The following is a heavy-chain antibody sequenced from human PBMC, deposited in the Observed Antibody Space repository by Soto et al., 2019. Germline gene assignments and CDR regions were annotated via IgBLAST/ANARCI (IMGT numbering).Heavy chain of an antibody. J-gene: IGHJ5*02. CDR2: IIPIFGTA. CDR3: ARGGYCSGGSCYRHWFDP. V-gene: IGHV1-69*13. D-gene: IGHD2-15*01. Sequence: SVKVSCKASGGTFSSYAISWVRQAPGQGLEWMGGIIPIFGTANYAQKFQGRVTITADESTSTAYMELSSLRSEDTAVYYCARGGYCSGGSCYRHWFDPWGQGTLVTV. CDR1: GGTFSSYA.